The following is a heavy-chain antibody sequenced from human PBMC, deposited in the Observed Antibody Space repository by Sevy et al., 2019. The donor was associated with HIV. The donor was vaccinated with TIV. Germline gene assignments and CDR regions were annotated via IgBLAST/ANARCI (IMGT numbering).Heavy chain of an antibody. CDR2: SGST. J-gene: IGHJ4*02. Sequence: SETLSLTCTVSGVSISKYYWAWIRQPPGKGLECVGFSGSTNYNPSLKSRVTTSVDTSKNHFSLKLSSVTVADTAIYYCARGGPNQHQLDYFDYWGQGTLVTVSS. V-gene: IGHV4-59*01. CDR1: GVSISKYY. D-gene: IGHD6-13*01. CDR3: ARGGPNQHQLDYFDY.